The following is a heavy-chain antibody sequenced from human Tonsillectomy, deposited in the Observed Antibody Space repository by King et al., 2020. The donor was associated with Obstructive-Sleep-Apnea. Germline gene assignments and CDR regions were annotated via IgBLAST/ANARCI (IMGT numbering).Heavy chain of an antibody. Sequence: VQLQESGPGLVKPSETLSLTCTVSCGSISSYYWSWIRQPPGKGLEWIGYIYYSGSTNYNPSLKSRVTITVDTSKNQFSLKLSSVTAADTAVYYCARTLSIAAAGTGWYFDLWGRGTLVTVSS. CDR3: ARTLSIAAAGTGWYFDL. CDR1: CGSISSYY. D-gene: IGHD6-13*01. V-gene: IGHV4-59*01. CDR2: IYYSGST. J-gene: IGHJ2*01.